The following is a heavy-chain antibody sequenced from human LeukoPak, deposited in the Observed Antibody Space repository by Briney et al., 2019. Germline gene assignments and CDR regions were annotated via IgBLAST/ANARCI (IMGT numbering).Heavy chain of an antibody. CDR1: GYTFTSYG. Sequence: ASVKVSCKASGYTFTSYGISWVRQAPGQGLEWMGWISAYNGNTNYAQKLQGRVTITTDTSTSTAYMELRSLRSDDTAVYYCARTDREQWLAHYYYYYYMDVWGKGTTVTVSS. CDR2: ISAYNGNT. D-gene: IGHD6-19*01. J-gene: IGHJ6*03. CDR3: ARTDREQWLAHYYYYYYMDV. V-gene: IGHV1-18*01.